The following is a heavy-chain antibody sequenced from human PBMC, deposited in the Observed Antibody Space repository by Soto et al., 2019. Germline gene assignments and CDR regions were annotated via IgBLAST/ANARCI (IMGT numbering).Heavy chain of an antibody. J-gene: IGHJ4*02. CDR3: ARFPQTAIVGAAYFDY. CDR1: GGTFSSYI. D-gene: IGHD1-26*01. CDR2: IIPILGIA. V-gene: IGHV1-69*02. Sequence: QVQLVQSGAEVKKPGSSVKVSCKASGGTFSSYIISWVRQAPGQGLEWMGRIIPILGIANYAQKFQGRVKISADKSTGTAYLELSRLRSEDTAVEYCARFPQTAIVGAAYFDYWGQGTLVTVSS.